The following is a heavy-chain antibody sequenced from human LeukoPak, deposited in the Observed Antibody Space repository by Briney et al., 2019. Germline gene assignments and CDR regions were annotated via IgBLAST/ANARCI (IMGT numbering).Heavy chain of an antibody. J-gene: IGHJ4*02. D-gene: IGHD3-22*01. Sequence: GGSLRLSCAASGFTVSSNYMSWVRQAPGKGLEWVSVIYSGGSTYYADSVRGRFTISRDSSKNTLYLQMNSLGAEDTAVYYCARVSYYDSSGYYFLSYVDYWGQGTLATVSS. CDR1: GFTVSSNY. CDR3: ARVSYYDSSGYYFLSYVDY. CDR2: IYSGGST. V-gene: IGHV3-53*01.